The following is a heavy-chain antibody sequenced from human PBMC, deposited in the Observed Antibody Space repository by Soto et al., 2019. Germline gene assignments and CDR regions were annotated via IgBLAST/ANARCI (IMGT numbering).Heavy chain of an antibody. D-gene: IGHD1-1*01. CDR1: GFFFSSHG. CDR2: ISYEGSHK. V-gene: IGHV3-30*18. CDR3: AKDFELPDGDYYHYGMDV. J-gene: IGHJ6*02. Sequence: QVQLVESGGGVVQPGGSLTLSCVASGFFFSSHGMYWVRQAPGRGLEWVALISYEGSHKYYVDSVKGRFTISRDNSKKTVYRHMNSLRAEETAIYYCAKDFELPDGDYYHYGMDVWGQGTTVSVSS.